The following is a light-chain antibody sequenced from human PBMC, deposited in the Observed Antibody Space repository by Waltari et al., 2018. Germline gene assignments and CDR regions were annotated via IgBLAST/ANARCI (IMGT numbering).Light chain of an antibody. CDR3: QQYNNWPPGDT. CDR1: QSVSSN. CDR2: GAS. V-gene: IGKV3-15*01. J-gene: IGKJ2*01. Sequence: EIVMTQSPATLSVSPGERATLSCRASQSVSSNLAWYQQKPGQAPRLLIHGASTRATGIPARFSGSWSGTEFTLTISSLQSEDSAVYYCQQYNNWPPGDTFGQGTRLEVK.